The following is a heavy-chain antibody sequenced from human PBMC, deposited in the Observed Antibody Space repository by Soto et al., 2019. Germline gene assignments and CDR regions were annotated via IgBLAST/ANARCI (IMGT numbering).Heavy chain of an antibody. D-gene: IGHD6-19*01. J-gene: IGHJ6*02. V-gene: IGHV1-69*06. Sequence: SVKVSCKASGGGFSSYAFSWVRQAPGQGLEWMGGIVPIFGTTNYAQKFQDRVAISADKSTNKSYMELSCLTSEDTAVYYCARERAVADKYYYYYGMDVWGQGTTVPSP. CDR2: IVPIFGTT. CDR1: GGGFSSYA. CDR3: ARERAVADKYYYYYGMDV.